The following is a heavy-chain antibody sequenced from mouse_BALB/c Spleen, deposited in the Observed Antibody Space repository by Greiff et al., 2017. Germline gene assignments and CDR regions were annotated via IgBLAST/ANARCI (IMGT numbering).Heavy chain of an antibody. V-gene: IGHV1S81*02. CDR1: GYTFTSYY. CDR3: TRSTMITTWFAY. Sequence: VQLQQSGAELVKPGASVKLSCKASGYTFTSYYMYWVKQRPGQGLEWIGEINPSNGGTNFNEKFKSKATLTVDKSSSTAYMQLSSLTSEDSAVYYCTRSTMITTWFAYRGQGTLVTVSA. J-gene: IGHJ3*01. CDR2: INPSNGGT. D-gene: IGHD2-4*01.